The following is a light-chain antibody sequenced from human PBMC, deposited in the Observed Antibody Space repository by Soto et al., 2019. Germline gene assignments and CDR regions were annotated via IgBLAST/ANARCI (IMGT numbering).Light chain of an antibody. Sequence: DIVLKQYTGTLPLSPGERATLSCRASQSVRNTYLAWYQQKPGQAPRLLIYDASSRATGIPDRFSGSGSGTDFTLTISRLEPEDFAVYYCQQYGSSPGLITFGPGTKGDIK. CDR1: QSVRNTY. CDR3: QQYGSSPGLIT. J-gene: IGKJ3*01. CDR2: DAS. V-gene: IGKV3-20*01.